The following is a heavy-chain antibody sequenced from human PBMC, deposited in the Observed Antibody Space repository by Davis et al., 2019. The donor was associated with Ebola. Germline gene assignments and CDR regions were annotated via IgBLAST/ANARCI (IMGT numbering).Heavy chain of an antibody. Sequence: GESLKISCAASGFTFSNYAMNWVRQSPGKGLEGVAAISFDESTQYYADSVKGRFTIIRDNSRNTVFLQMNSLRVEDTALYYCAIIGVRHSGDYWGQGTPVTVSS. CDR3: AIIGVRHSGDY. CDR2: ISFDESTQ. D-gene: IGHD7-27*01. CDR1: GFTFSNYA. V-gene: IGHV3-30-3*01. J-gene: IGHJ4*02.